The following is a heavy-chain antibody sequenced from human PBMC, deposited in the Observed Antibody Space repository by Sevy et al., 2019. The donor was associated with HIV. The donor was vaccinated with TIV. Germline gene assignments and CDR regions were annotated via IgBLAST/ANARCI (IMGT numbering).Heavy chain of an antibody. CDR2: IKGDGSGI. CDR1: GFTFSYYR. Sequence: GGSLGLSCAASGFTFSYYRMSWVRQAPGKGLEWVANIKGDGSGIYYVDSVKGRFTISRDNAKNSLFLEMNSLRAEDTAVYYCARDPGGRDWFDPWGQGTLVTVSS. CDR3: ARDPGGRDWFDP. V-gene: IGHV3-7*03. J-gene: IGHJ5*02. D-gene: IGHD2-15*01.